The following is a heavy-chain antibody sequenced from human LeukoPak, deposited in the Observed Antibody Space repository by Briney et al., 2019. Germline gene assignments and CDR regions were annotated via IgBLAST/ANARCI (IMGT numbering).Heavy chain of an antibody. J-gene: IGHJ4*02. CDR1: GFTFSGYG. Sequence: SGESLRLSCAASGFTFSGYGMHWVRQAPGKGLEWVTFIHFDGNNKYYADSVKGRFTISRDNSKNTLYLQMNSLRAEDTAVYYCAKAPAYYYDSSGYRDYWGQGTLVTVSS. D-gene: IGHD3-22*01. CDR2: IHFDGNNK. V-gene: IGHV3-30*02. CDR3: AKAPAYYYDSSGYRDY.